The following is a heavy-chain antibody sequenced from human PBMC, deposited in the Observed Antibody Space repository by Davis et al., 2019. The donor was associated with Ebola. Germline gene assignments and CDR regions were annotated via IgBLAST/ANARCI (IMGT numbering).Heavy chain of an antibody. Sequence: SVKVSCKASGGTFSSYAISWVRQAPGQGLEWMGGIIPIFGTANYAQKFQGRVTITADESTSTAYMELSSLRSEDTAVYYCARDKRFSYYDNWYFDLWGRGTLVTVSS. D-gene: IGHD3-22*01. CDR2: IIPIFGTA. J-gene: IGHJ2*01. CDR3: ARDKRFSYYDNWYFDL. V-gene: IGHV1-69*13. CDR1: GGTFSSYA.